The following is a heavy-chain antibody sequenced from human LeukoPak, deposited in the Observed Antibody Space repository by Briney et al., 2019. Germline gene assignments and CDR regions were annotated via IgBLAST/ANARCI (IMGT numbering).Heavy chain of an antibody. CDR3: AREAYCGGDCPADTWFDP. V-gene: IGHV4-59*12. Sequence: SETLSLTCTVSGGSISSYYWSWIRQPPGKGLEWIGYIYYSGSTNYNPSLKSRVTISVDTSKNQFSLKLSSVTAADTAVYYCAREAYCGGDCPADTWFDPWAREPWSPSPQ. D-gene: IGHD2-21*02. J-gene: IGHJ5*02. CDR1: GGSISSYY. CDR2: IYYSGST.